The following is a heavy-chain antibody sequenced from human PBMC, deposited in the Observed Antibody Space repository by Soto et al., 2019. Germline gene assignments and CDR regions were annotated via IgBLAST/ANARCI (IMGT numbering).Heavy chain of an antibody. CDR3: ARDGSGPYYYYYYGMDV. D-gene: IGHD3-10*01. CDR1: GGSISSYY. Sequence: SETLSLTCTVSGGSISSYYWSWIRQPPGKGLEWIGYIYYSGSTNYNPSLKSRVTISVDTSKNQFSLKLSSVTAADTAVYYCARDGSGPYYYYYYGMDVWGQGTTVTVSS. V-gene: IGHV4-59*01. J-gene: IGHJ6*02. CDR2: IYYSGST.